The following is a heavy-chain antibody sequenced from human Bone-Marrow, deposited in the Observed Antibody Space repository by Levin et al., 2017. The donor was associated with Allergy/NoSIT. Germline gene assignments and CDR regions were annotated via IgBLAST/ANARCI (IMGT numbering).Heavy chain of an antibody. CDR1: GFSLSTSGVG. V-gene: IGHV2-5*02. J-gene: IGHJ5*02. D-gene: IGHD2-15*01. CDR3: AQRPHCSGDSSCSTWFDP. CDR2: IYWDDDK. Sequence: SGPTLVKPTQTLTLTCTFSGFSLSTSGVGVGWIRQPPGKALEWLALIYWDDDKRYSPSLNSRLTITKDTSKNQVVLTMTNMDPVDTATYYCAQRPHCSGDSSCSTWFDPWGQGTLVTVSS.